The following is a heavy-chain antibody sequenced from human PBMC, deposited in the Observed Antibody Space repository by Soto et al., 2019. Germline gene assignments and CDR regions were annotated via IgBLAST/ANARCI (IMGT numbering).Heavy chain of an antibody. CDR1: GFTFHGST. Sequence: GESLKISCVVSGFTFHGSTMHWVRQASGKGLEWIGLISIKPNNYATVYAASVTGRFTISRDDSNNTAYLQMNSLKTEDTAVYYCVRAYENSNYYFGYWGRGTLVTVSS. CDR2: ISIKPNNYAT. D-gene: IGHD3-22*01. V-gene: IGHV3-73*01. CDR3: VRAYENSNYYFGY. J-gene: IGHJ4*02.